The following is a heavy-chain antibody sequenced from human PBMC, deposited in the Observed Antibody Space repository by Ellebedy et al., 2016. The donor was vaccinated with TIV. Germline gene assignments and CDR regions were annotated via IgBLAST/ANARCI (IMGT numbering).Heavy chain of an antibody. D-gene: IGHD3-10*01. J-gene: IGHJ4*02. CDR3: ARSFVMVRGVIGFIDY. V-gene: IGHV4-39*01. CDR1: GGSINSSDYY. CDR2: VYYSGNI. Sequence: MPGGSLRLSCTVSGGSINSSDYYWGWIRQPPGKGLEWIGTVYYSGNIYYNPSLKSRVTLSADTSENQVSLKLRSLTAADTAVYYCARSFVMVRGVIGFIDYWGQGTLVTVSS.